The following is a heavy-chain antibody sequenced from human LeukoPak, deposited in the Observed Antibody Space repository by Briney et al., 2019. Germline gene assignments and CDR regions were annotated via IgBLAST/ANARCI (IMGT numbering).Heavy chain of an antibody. CDR3: AKDLGGDLTFDY. J-gene: IGHJ4*02. V-gene: IGHV3-23*01. D-gene: IGHD2-21*02. Sequence: GGSLRLSCAASGFTFSSYAVSWVRQAPGKGLEWVSAISGSGGSTYYADSVKGRFTISRDNSKNTLYLQMNSLRAEDTAVYYCAKDLGGDLTFDYWGQGTLVTVSS. CDR2: ISGSGGST. CDR1: GFTFSSYA.